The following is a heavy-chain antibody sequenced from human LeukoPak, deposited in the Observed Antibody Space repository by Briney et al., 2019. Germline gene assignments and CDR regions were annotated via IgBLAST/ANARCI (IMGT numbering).Heavy chain of an antibody. V-gene: IGHV1-69*04. CDR3: ARGDYYDSSGPGY. J-gene: IGHJ4*02. Sequence: SVKVSCKASGGTFSSYAISWVRQAPGQGLEWMGRIIPILGIANYAQKFQGRVTITADKSTSTAYMELSSLRSEDTAVYYCARGDYYDSSGPGYWGQGTLVTVSS. D-gene: IGHD3-22*01. CDR1: GGTFSSYA. CDR2: IIPILGIA.